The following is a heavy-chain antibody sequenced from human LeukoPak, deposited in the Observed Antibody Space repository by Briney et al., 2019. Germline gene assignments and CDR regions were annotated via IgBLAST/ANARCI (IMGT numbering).Heavy chain of an antibody. J-gene: IGHJ4*02. CDR1: GFTFSSYW. CDR2: IKQDGSEK. V-gene: IGHV3-7*03. D-gene: IGHD3-10*01. CDR3: AKRNTMIRGGPCFDH. Sequence: PGGSLRLSCAASGFTFSSYWMSWVRQAPGKGLEWVANIKQDGSEKYYVDSVKGRFTISRDNSKNTLYLQMNDLRPEDTAKYYCAKRNTMIRGGPCFDHWGQGLLVTVSS.